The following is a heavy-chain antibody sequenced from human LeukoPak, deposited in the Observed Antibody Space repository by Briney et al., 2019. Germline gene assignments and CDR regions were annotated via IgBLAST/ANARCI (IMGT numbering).Heavy chain of an antibody. CDR1: GFTFSSYS. CDR3: ARHHSTQYSSSSLYDY. J-gene: IGHJ4*02. Sequence: GGSLRLSCAASGFTFSSYSMNWVRQAPGKGLEWVSYISSSSSTIYYADSVKGRFTISRDNAKNSLYLQMNSLRAEDTAVYYCARHHSTQYSSSSLYDYWGQGTLVTVSS. V-gene: IGHV3-48*01. D-gene: IGHD6-6*01. CDR2: ISSSSSTI.